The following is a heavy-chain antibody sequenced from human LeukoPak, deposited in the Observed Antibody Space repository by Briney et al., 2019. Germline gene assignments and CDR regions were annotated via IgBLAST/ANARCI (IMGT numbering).Heavy chain of an antibody. CDR2: IYPGDSDT. J-gene: IGHJ4*02. Sequence: GESLKISCKGSGYSFTSYWIGWVRQMPGKGLEWMGIIYPGDSDTRYSPSFQGQVTISADKSISTAYLQWSSLKASDTAMYYCARRGSGWLPSDLLDYWGQGTLVTVSS. D-gene: IGHD6-19*01. CDR3: ARRGSGWLPSDLLDY. CDR1: GYSFTSYW. V-gene: IGHV5-51*01.